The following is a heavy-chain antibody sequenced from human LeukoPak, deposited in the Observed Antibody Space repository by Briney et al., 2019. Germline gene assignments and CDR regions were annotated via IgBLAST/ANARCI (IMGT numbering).Heavy chain of an antibody. CDR1: GFTVSSNY. CDR3: ARDKGLVGATNYYYGMDV. CDR2: IYSGGST. Sequence: GGSLRLSCAASGFTVSSNYMSWVRQAPGKGLEWVSVIYSGGSTYYADSVKGRFTISRHNSKNTLYLQMNSLRAEDTAAYYCARDKGLVGATNYYYGMDVWGQGTTVTVSS. J-gene: IGHJ6*02. D-gene: IGHD1-26*01. V-gene: IGHV3-53*04.